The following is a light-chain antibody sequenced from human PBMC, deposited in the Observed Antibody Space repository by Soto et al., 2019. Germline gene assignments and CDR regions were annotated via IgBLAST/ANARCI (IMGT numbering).Light chain of an antibody. Sequence: PGERATLSCRASQSVSSSYLAWYQQKPGQAPRLLIYGASSRATGIPDRFSGSGSGTDFTLTISRLEPEDFAVYYCQQYGSSPWTFGQGTKLDIK. CDR3: QQYGSSPWT. J-gene: IGKJ1*01. CDR1: QSVSSSY. CDR2: GAS. V-gene: IGKV3-20*01.